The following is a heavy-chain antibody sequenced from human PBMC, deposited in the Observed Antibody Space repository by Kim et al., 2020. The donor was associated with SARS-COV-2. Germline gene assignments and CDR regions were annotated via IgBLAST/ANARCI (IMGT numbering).Heavy chain of an antibody. Sequence: GGSLRLSCAASGFTFSSYGMHWVRQAPGKGLEWVAVISYDGSNKYYADSVKGRFTISRDNSKNTLYLQMNSLRAEDTAVYYCAKGLEAASLELQIEHWGQGTLVTVSS. CDR1: GFTFSSYG. V-gene: IGHV3-30*18. J-gene: IGHJ1*01. D-gene: IGHD2-15*01. CDR3: AKGLEAASLELQIEH. CDR2: ISYDGSNK.